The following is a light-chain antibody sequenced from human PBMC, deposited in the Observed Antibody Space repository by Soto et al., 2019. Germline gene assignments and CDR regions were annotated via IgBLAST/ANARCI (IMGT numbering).Light chain of an antibody. CDR1: QTISSW. CDR2: DAS. Sequence: DIQMTQSPSTLSAAVGDRVTITFRASQTISSWLAWYQQKPGKAPKLLIYDASSLDSRVPSRFSGSGSGTEFTLTISSLQPDDFATYYCQQYNSYPYTFGQGTKVDIK. V-gene: IGKV1-5*01. J-gene: IGKJ2*01. CDR3: QQYNSYPYT.